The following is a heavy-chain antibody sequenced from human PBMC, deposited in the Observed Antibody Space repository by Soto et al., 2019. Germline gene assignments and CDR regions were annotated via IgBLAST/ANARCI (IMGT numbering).Heavy chain of an antibody. V-gene: IGHV3-9*01. D-gene: IGHD3-22*01. Sequence: PGGSLRLSCAASGFTFDEYGMYWVRQAPGKGLEWVSGISWNSDSIGYADSVKGRFTISRDNAKNSLYLQMNSLRAEDTAFYYCAKSHTYYFDSSGYYLGHWGQGTPVTVSS. CDR1: GFTFDEYG. CDR2: ISWNSDSI. J-gene: IGHJ4*02. CDR3: AKSHTYYFDSSGYYLGH.